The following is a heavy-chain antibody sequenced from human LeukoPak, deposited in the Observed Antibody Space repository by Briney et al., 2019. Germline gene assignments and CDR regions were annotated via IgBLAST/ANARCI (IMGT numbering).Heavy chain of an antibody. D-gene: IGHD6-19*01. CDR2: INHSGST. CDR1: GGGFKCYY. J-gene: IGHJ4*02. CDR3: ARGPPYSRGWYLY. V-gene: IGHV4-34*01. Sequence: SETLLLTFASCGGGFKCYYWSSIRHPPRKGLEWIGEINHSGSTNYNPSLKSRVTISVDTSKNQFSLKLSSVTAADTAVYYCARGPPYSRGWYLYWGQGTLVTVSS.